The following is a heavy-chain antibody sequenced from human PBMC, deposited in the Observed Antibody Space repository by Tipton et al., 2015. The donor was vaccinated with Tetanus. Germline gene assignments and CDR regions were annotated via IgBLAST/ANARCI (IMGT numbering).Heavy chain of an antibody. Sequence: TLSLTCTVSGGSISSSSYYWGWIRQTPGKGLEWIGSIYYSGSTYYNPSLKSRVTISVDTSKHQFSLKLSSVTAADTAVYYCARETGYSSGGFDFWGQGTLVTVSS. V-gene: IGHV4-39*02. CDR1: GGSISSSSYY. CDR3: ARETGYSSGGFDF. D-gene: IGHD6-25*01. J-gene: IGHJ4*02. CDR2: IYYSGST.